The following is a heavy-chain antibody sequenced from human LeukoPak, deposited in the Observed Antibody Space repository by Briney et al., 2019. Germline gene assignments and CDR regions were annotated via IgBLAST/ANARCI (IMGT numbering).Heavy chain of an antibody. CDR2: INSDGSST. J-gene: IGHJ3*02. D-gene: IGHD3-22*01. CDR3: TREKDYYDSSGYYRDAFDI. CDR1: GFTLSSYW. V-gene: IGHV3-74*01. Sequence: PGGSLRLSCAASGFTLSSYWIHWVRHAPGKGLVWVSRINSDGSSTNYVDSVKGRFIISRDNAKNTLYLQMNSLRAEDTAVYYCTREKDYYDSSGYYRDAFDIWGQGTKVTASS.